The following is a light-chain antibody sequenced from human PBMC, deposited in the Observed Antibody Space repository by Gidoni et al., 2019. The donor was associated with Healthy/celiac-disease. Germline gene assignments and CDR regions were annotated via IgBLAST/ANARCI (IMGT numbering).Light chain of an antibody. CDR3: NSRDSSGNHLV. V-gene: IGLV3-19*01. J-gene: IGLJ2*01. Sequence: SSALTQDPAVSVALGQTVRITCQGDSLRSYYASWYQQKPGQAPVLVIYGKNNRPSGNPDRFSGSSSGNTAPLTITGAQAEDEADYYCNSRDSSGNHLVFGGGTKLTVL. CDR1: SLRSYY. CDR2: GKN.